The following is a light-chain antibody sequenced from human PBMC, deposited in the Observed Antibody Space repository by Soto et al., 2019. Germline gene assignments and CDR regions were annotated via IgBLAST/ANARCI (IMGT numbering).Light chain of an antibody. CDR1: QSLVHADGNTY. V-gene: IGKV2-30*02. Sequence: VMTQHTLSSPVTLGQPASISCTSSQSLVHADGNTYLSWLHQRPGQSPRRLIYQVSNRDSGVPDRFRGSGSGTDFTLKISRVEAEDVGVYYCMQGTHWPPITFGQGTRLEI. CDR2: QVS. J-gene: IGKJ5*01. CDR3: MQGTHWPPIT.